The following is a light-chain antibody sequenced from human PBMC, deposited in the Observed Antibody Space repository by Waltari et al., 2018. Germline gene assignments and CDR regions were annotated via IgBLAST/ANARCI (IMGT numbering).Light chain of an antibody. CDR2: IEVSGNF. CDR3: ETWDSDTWV. J-gene: IGLJ3*02. CDR1: GGHRNYI. V-gene: IGLV4-60*03. Sequence: QPVLTQSSSASASLGSSVKLTCTLSGGHRNYIIAWHQQQPGKAPRYLMKIEVSGNFKQGSGVPDRFSGSSSGADRHLTISSLHSEDEADYFCETWDSDTWVFGGGTTVTV.